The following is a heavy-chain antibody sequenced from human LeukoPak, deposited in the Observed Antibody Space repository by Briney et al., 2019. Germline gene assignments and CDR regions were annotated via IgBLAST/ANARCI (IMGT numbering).Heavy chain of an antibody. Sequence: GGSLRLSCAASGFTFSSYAMSWVRQAPGKGLEWVSAISGSGGSTYYADSVKGRFTISRDNSKNTLYLQMNSLRAEDTAVYYCALPGGGGYLLADYWGQGTLVTVSS. J-gene: IGHJ4*02. D-gene: IGHD1-26*01. CDR1: GFTFSSYA. V-gene: IGHV3-23*01. CDR2: ISGSGGST. CDR3: ALPGGGGYLLADY.